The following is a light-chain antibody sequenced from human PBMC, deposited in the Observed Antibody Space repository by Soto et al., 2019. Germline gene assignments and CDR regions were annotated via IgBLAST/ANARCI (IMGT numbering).Light chain of an antibody. CDR3: QQYNNWPPIT. V-gene: IGKV3-15*01. CDR2: YAS. J-gene: IGKJ3*01. Sequence: EILMTQSPATLSVSPGETAILSCRASQSVCSNLAWYQQKPGQSPRLLIYYASNRATGIPARFSGSGSGTDFTLTISSLQSEDLAVYYCQQYNNWPPITFGHGTKLDVK. CDR1: QSVCSN.